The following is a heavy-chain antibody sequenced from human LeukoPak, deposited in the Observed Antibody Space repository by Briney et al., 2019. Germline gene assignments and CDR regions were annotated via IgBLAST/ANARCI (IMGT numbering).Heavy chain of an antibody. Sequence: GGSLRLSCAASGFTFSSYSKNWVRQAPGKGLEWVSSISSSSSYIYYADSVKGRFTISRDNAKNSLYLQMNSLRAEDTAVYYCASDSCIQLWLRGGSTDYWGQGTLVTVSS. V-gene: IGHV3-21*01. CDR1: GFTFSSYS. D-gene: IGHD5-18*01. CDR2: ISSSSSYI. CDR3: ASDSCIQLWLRGGSTDY. J-gene: IGHJ4*02.